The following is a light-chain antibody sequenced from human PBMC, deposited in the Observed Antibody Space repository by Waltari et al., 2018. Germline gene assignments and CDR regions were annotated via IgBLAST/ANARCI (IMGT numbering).Light chain of an antibody. V-gene: IGLV1-47*01. Sequence: QSVLTQSPPASGTPWQRVTISCSGSRSHTESIHVFLYQQIPGPAPKLLIFRDNSRPSGVPDRFSASKSGTSASLAISGLRSEDEADYYCAAWDNSLSGVLFGGGTKLTVL. CDR1: RSHTESIH. CDR3: AAWDNSLSGVL. J-gene: IGLJ2*01. CDR2: RDN.